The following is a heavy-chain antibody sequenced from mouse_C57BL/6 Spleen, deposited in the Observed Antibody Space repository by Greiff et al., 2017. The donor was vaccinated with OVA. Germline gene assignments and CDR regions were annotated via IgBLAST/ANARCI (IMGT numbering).Heavy chain of an antibody. CDR2: ISDGGSYT. V-gene: IGHV5-4*01. CDR1: GFTFSSYA. CDR3: ARDYGNYPYWYFDV. Sequence: EVQLVESGGGLVKPGGSLKLSCAASGFTFSSYAMSWVRQTPEKRLEWVATISDGGSYTYYPDNVKGRFTISRDNAKNNLYLQMSHLKSEDTAMYYCARDYGNYPYWYFDVWGTGTTVTVSS. J-gene: IGHJ1*03. D-gene: IGHD2-1*01.